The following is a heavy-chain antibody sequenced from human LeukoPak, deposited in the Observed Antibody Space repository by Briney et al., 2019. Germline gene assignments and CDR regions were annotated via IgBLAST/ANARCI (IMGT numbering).Heavy chain of an antibody. CDR1: GFTFSSYS. D-gene: IGHD6-13*01. CDR2: ISSSSSYI. J-gene: IGHJ4*02. CDR3: AREQSSSSGFDY. Sequence: GGSLRLSCAASGFTFSSYSMNWVRQAPGKGLEWVSSISSSSSYIYYADSVKGRFTISRDNAKNSLYLQMNSLRAEDTAVYYRAREQSSSSGFDYWGQGTLVTVSS. V-gene: IGHV3-21*01.